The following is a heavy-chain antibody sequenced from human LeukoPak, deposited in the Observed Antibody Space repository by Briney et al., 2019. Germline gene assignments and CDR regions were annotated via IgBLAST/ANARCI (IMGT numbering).Heavy chain of an antibody. CDR2: IYYSGST. V-gene: IGHV4-59*01. Sequence: SETLSLTCTISGGSISSYYWSWIRQPPGKGLEWIGYIYYSGSTSYNPSLKSRVTISVDTSKNQFSLKLSSVTAADTAVYYCARFRLGSDYYHMDVWGKGTTVTVSS. CDR1: GGSISSYY. CDR3: ARFRLGSDYYHMDV. D-gene: IGHD7-27*01. J-gene: IGHJ6*03.